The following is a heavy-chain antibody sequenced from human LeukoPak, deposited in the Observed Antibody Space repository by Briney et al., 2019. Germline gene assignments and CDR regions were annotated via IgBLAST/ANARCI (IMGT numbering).Heavy chain of an antibody. CDR3: ARAGSGYSGYERI. CDR2: INPNSGGT. J-gene: IGHJ4*02. CDR1: GYTFTGYY. Sequence: ASVKVSCKASGYTFTGYYMHWVRQAPGQGLEWMGWINPNSGGTNYAQKFQGRVTMTRDTSISTAYMELSSLRSDDTAVCYCARAGSGYSGYERIWGQGTLVTVSS. D-gene: IGHD5-12*01. V-gene: IGHV1-2*02.